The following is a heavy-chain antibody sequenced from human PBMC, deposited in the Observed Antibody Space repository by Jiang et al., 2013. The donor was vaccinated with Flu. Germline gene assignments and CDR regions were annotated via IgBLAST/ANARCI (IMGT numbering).Heavy chain of an antibody. J-gene: IGHJ4*02. CDR2: IYYSGST. V-gene: IGHV4-59*08. CDR3: ARRSRDYVWGKPEDYFDY. D-gene: IGHD3-16*01. CDR1: GGSISSYY. Sequence: LLKPSETLSLTCTVSGGSISSYYWSWIRQPPGKGLEWIGYIYYSGSTNYNPSLKSRVTISVDTSKNQFSLKLSSVTAADTAVYYCARRSRDYVWGKPEDYFDYWGQGTLVTVSS.